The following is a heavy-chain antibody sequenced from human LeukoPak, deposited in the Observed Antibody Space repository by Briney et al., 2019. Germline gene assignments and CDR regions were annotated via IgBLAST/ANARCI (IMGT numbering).Heavy chain of an antibody. CDR2: IDPDDSDI. J-gene: IGHJ4*02. Sequence: GESLKISCKGSGYSFTGYWIGWVRQLPGKGLEWMGIIDPDDSDIRYSPSFQGQVTISADKSISTAYLQWSSLKASDTAMYYCARRPTYYDILTGHYLYYFDYWGQGTLVTVSS. CDR1: GYSFTGYW. CDR3: ARRPTYYDILTGHYLYYFDY. D-gene: IGHD3-9*01. V-gene: IGHV5-51*01.